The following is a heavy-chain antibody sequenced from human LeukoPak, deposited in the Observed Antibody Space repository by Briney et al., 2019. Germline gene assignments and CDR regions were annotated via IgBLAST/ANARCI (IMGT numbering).Heavy chain of an antibody. CDR1: GFTFSSYA. J-gene: IGHJ4*02. Sequence: QPGRSLRLSCAASGFTFSSYAMHWVRQAPGKGLEWVAVISYDGSNKYYADSVKGRFTISRDNSKNTLYLQMNSLRAEDTAVYYCARGKTRYSSGWYGGDYWGQGTLVTVSS. CDR2: ISYDGSNK. D-gene: IGHD6-19*01. V-gene: IGHV3-30-3*01. CDR3: ARGKTRYSSGWYGGDY.